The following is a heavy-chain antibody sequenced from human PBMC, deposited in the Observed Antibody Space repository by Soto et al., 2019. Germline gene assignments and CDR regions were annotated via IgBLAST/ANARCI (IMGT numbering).Heavy chain of an antibody. D-gene: IGHD6-13*01. CDR3: ARRGRIAAAGFDY. Sequence: SETLSLTCAVYGGSFSGYYWSWIRQPPGKGLEWIGEINHSGSTNYNPSLKSRVTISVDTSKNQFSLKLSSVTAADTAVYYCARRGRIAAAGFDYWGQGTLVTVSS. CDR2: INHSGST. V-gene: IGHV4-34*01. CDR1: GGSFSGYY. J-gene: IGHJ4*02.